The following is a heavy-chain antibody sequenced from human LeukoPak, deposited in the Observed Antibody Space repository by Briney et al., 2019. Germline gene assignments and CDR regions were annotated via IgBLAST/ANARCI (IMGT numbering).Heavy chain of an antibody. CDR2: IYHSGST. V-gene: IGHV4-30-2*01. J-gene: IGHJ5*02. D-gene: IGHD6-19*01. CDR1: GGSISSGGYS. CDR3: ARHNGWKTWFDP. Sequence: DPSETLSLTCAVSGGSISSGGYSWSWIRQPPGKGLEWIGYIYHSGSTYYNPSLKSRVTISVDTSKNQFSLKLSSVTAADTAVYYCARHNGWKTWFDPWGQGTLVTVSS.